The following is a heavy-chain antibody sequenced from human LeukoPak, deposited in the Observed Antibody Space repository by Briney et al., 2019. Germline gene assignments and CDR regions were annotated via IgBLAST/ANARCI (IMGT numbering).Heavy chain of an antibody. D-gene: IGHD3-16*02. CDR3: ARDYIWGSYRYMDV. V-gene: IGHV4-59*01. Sequence: SETLSLTCTVSGGSISSYYWSWIRQPPGKGLEWIGDVYYSGSTDYNPSLKSRVTISVDTSRKQFSLTVSSVTAADTAIYYRARDYIWGSYRYMDVWGKGTTVTVSS. CDR2: VYYSGST. CDR1: GGSISSYY. J-gene: IGHJ6*03.